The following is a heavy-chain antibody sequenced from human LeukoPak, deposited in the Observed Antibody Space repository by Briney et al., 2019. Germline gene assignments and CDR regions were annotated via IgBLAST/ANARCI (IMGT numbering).Heavy chain of an antibody. CDR3: ARVFNYYDSSGYWSPYYFDY. D-gene: IGHD3-22*01. CDR2: IYYSGST. J-gene: IGHJ4*02. V-gene: IGHV4-59*01. CDR1: GGSISSYY. Sequence: SETLSLTCTVSGGSISSYYWSWIRQPPGKGLEWLGYIYYSGSTNYNPSLKSRVTISVDTSKNQFSLKLSSVTAADTAVYYCARVFNYYDSSGYWSPYYFDYWGQGTLVTVSS.